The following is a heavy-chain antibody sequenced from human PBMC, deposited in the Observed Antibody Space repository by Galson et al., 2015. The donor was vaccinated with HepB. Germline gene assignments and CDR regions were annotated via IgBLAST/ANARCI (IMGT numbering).Heavy chain of an antibody. CDR3: ARVSDGSSSLSIGFYYYMDV. Sequence: SVKVSCKASGYSFTSHGISWVRQAPGQGLEWMGWISVYDGNTHYSQKLQGRVTMTTDTSTTTAYMELRSLRSDDTAVYYCARVSDGSSSLSIGFYYYMDVWGKGTTVTVSS. D-gene: IGHD1-26*01. J-gene: IGHJ6*03. CDR2: ISVYDGNT. CDR1: GYSFTSHG. V-gene: IGHV1-18*01.